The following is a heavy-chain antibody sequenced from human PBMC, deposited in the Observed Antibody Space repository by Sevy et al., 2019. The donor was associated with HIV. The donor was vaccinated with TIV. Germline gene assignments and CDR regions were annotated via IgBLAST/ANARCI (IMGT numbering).Heavy chain of an antibody. J-gene: IGHJ6*03. CDR3: ARVNQKGKPHYYYYMDV. CDR2: ISSSSSYI. CDR1: GFTFSSYS. V-gene: IGHV3-21*01. Sequence: GGSLRLSCAASGFTFSSYSMNWVRQAPGKGLEWVSSISSSSSYIYYPDSVKGRFTISRDNAKNSLYLQMNSLRADDTAVYYYARVNQKGKPHYYYYMDVWGKGTTVTVSS.